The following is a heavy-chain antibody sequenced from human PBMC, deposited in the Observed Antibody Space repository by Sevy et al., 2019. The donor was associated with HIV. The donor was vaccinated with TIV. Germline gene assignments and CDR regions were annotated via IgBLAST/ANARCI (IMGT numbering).Heavy chain of an antibody. CDR2: INPNSGGT. CDR3: AKERVYCSGGTCKPGGWFDP. Sequence: ASLKVSCKASVYTFTGYYMHWVRQAPGQGLEWMGWINPNSGGTKYAQKFQGRVTMTRDTSISTAYMELSRLRSDDTAVYYCAKERVYCSGGTCKPGGWFDPWGQGTLVTVSS. J-gene: IGHJ5*02. CDR1: VYTFTGYY. V-gene: IGHV1-2*02. D-gene: IGHD2-15*01.